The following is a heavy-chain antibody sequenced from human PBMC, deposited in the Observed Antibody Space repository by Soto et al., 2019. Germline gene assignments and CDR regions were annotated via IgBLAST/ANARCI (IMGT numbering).Heavy chain of an antibody. D-gene: IGHD6-13*01. Sequence: QVQLVESGGGVVQPGRSLRLSCAASGFTFSSYAMHWVRQAPGKGLEWVAVISYDGSNKYYADSVKGRFTISRDNSKNALYLQMNSLRAEDTAVYYWARDGDSWYSRDWGQGTLVTVSS. CDR1: GFTFSSYA. CDR3: ARDGDSWYSRD. V-gene: IGHV3-30-3*01. J-gene: IGHJ4*02. CDR2: ISYDGSNK.